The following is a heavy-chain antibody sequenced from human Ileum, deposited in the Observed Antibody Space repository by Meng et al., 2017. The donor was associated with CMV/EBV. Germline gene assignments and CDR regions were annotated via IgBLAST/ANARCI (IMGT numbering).Heavy chain of an antibody. CDR1: GFTFSDYF. CDR2: IRSSADGFGVST. J-gene: IGHJ4*02. D-gene: IGHD3-16*01. V-gene: IGHV3-11*04. Sequence: GGSLRLSCAASGFTFSDYFMSWVRQAPGKGLEWVSYIRSSADGFGVSTFYTDSVRGRFTISRDNPSNSLYLQLNNLRAEDTAVYYCARVALSGGVPDHMDYWGQGTRVTCSS. CDR3: ARVALSGGVPDHMDY.